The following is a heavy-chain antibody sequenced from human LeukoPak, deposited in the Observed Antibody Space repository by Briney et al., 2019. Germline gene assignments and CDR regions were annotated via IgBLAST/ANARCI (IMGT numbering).Heavy chain of an antibody. V-gene: IGHV4-59*01. J-gene: IGHJ4*02. CDR2: IYYSGGT. Sequence: SETLSLTCSVSGRSINSYYWSWIRQPPGKGLEWIGYIYYSGGTNYNPSLKSRVTISVDTSKNQFSLKLRSVTAADTAVYYCARREMPGYSSSWYRDWGQGTLVTVSS. D-gene: IGHD6-13*01. CDR3: ARREMPGYSSSWYRD. CDR1: GRSINSYY.